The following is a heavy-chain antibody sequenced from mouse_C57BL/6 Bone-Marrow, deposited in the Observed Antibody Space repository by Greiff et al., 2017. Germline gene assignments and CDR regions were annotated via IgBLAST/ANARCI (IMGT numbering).Heavy chain of an antibody. CDR3: TTGFYAMDY. CDR1: GFNIKDDY. J-gene: IGHJ4*01. V-gene: IGHV14-4*01. D-gene: IGHD2-2*01. Sequence: VQLQQSGAELVRPGASVKLSCTASGFNIKDDYMHWVKQRPEQGLEWIGWIDPENGDTEYASKFQGKSTITADTSSNTAYLQLSSLTSEDTAVYYCTTGFYAMDYWGQGTSVTVSS. CDR2: IDPENGDT.